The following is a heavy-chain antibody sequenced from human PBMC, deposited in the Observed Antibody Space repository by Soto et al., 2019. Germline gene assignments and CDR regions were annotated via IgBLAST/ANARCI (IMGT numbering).Heavy chain of an antibody. CDR2: IYWDDDK. V-gene: IGHV2-5*02. CDR1: GFSLSTSGVG. D-gene: IGHD6-19*01. Sequence: SGPTLVKPTQTLTLTCTFSGFSLSTSGVGVGWIRQPPGKALEWLALIYWDDDKRYSPSLKSRLTITKDTSKNQVVLTMTNMEPVDTATYYCAHRLGEAVAGSYYYYMDVWGKGTTVTVSS. J-gene: IGHJ6*03. CDR3: AHRLGEAVAGSYYYYMDV.